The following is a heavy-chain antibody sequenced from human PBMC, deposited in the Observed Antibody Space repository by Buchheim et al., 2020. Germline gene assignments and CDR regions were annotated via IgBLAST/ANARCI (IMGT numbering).Heavy chain of an antibody. D-gene: IGHD2-2*01. Sequence: QVQLVQSGAEVKKPGSSVKVSCKASGGTFSSYAISWVRQAPGQGLEWMGGIIPILGTANYAQKFQGRVTITADKSTSTAYMELSSLRSEDTAVYYCARALGYCSSTSCHPSVGYYYYYYGMDVWGQGTT. V-gene: IGHV1-69*06. CDR3: ARALGYCSSTSCHPSVGYYYYYYGMDV. J-gene: IGHJ6*02. CDR2: IIPILGTA. CDR1: GGTFSSYA.